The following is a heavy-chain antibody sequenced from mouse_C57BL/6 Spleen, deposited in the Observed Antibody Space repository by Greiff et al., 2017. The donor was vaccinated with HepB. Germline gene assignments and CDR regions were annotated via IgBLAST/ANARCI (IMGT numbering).Heavy chain of an antibody. V-gene: IGHV1-82*01. CDR3: ARNSMVTNYFDY. CDR1: GYAFSSSW. D-gene: IGHD2-2*01. Sequence: QVQLQQSGPELVKPGASVKISCKASGYAFSSSWMNWVKQRPGKGLEWIGRIYPGDGDTNYNGKFKGKATLTADKSSSTAYMQLSSLTSEDSAVYFCARNSMVTNYFDYWGQGTTLTVSS. CDR2: IYPGDGDT. J-gene: IGHJ2*01.